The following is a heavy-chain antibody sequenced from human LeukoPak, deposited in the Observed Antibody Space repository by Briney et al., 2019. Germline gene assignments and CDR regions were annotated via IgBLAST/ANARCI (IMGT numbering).Heavy chain of an antibody. CDR2: ISGSGGNT. J-gene: IGHJ4*02. D-gene: IGHD3-22*01. CDR1: GFTFSSYA. V-gene: IGHV3-23*01. Sequence: PGGSLRLSCAASGFTFSSYAMSWVRQAPGKGLEWVSGISGSGGNTYYADSVKGRFTISRDNSNNTLYLQMNSLRAEDTAVYYCAKEPHYYYDSSGYYDYWGQGTLVTVSS. CDR3: AKEPHYYYDSSGYYDY.